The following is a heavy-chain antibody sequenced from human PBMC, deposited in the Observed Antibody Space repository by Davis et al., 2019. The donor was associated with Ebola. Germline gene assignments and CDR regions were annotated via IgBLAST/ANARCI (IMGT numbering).Heavy chain of an antibody. J-gene: IGHJ6*02. CDR3: ASYSYYYYGMDV. D-gene: IGHD2-15*01. CDR2: ISSSSSTI. CDR1: GFTFSSYS. V-gene: IGHV3-48*02. Sequence: PGGSLRLSCAASGFTFSSYSMNWVRQAPGKGLEWVSYISSSSSTIYYADSVKGRFTISRDNAKNSLYLQMNSLRDEDTAVYYCASYSYYYYGMDVWGQGTTVTVSS.